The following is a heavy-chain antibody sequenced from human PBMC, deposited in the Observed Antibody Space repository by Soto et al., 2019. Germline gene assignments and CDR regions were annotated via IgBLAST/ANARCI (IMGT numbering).Heavy chain of an antibody. CDR3: ARGGPGYSGYDLIFRPKDTYYYYYGMDV. CDR2: IGTAGDT. V-gene: IGHV3-13*01. CDR1: GFTFSSYD. J-gene: IGHJ6*02. Sequence: EVQLVESGGGLVQPGGSLRLSCAASGFTFSSYDMHWVRQATGKGLEWVSAIGTAGDTYYPGSVKGRFTISRENAKNSLYLQMNSLRAGDTAVYYCARGGPGYSGYDLIFRPKDTYYYYYGMDVWGQGTTVTVSS. D-gene: IGHD5-12*01.